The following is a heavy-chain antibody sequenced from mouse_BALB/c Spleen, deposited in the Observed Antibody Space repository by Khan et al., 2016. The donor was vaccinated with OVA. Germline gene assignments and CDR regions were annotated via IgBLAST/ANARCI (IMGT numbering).Heavy chain of an antibody. Sequence: VQLQESGPGLVAPSQSLSITCTVSGFSLTTYGVSWIRQPPGKGLEWLGVIWGDGNTYYHSVLKSRLSISKNNSKSQVFLKLNSLQTEDTATYICAGFGASYYAVDYWGQGTSVTVSS. V-gene: IGHV2-3*01. J-gene: IGHJ4*01. CDR2: IWGDGNT. CDR1: GFSLTTYG. CDR3: AGFGASYYAVDY.